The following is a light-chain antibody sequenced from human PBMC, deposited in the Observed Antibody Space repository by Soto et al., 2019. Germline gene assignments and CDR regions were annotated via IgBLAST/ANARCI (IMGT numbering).Light chain of an antibody. J-gene: IGKJ2*02. CDR2: LPS. Sequence: DIVMTQSPLSLPVTPEEPASISGRSSQSLLHSNGYNYLDWYLQKPGQSPQLLVYLPSNRSSGVPDRFGGSESGTDFTLKISRVEAEDVGVYYCMQALHTPRTFGQGTKLEIK. CDR3: MQALHTPRT. CDR1: QSLLHSNGYNY. V-gene: IGKV2-28*01.